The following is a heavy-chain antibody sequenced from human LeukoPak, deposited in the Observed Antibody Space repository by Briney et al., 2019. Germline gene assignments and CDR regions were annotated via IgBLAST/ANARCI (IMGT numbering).Heavy chain of an antibody. CDR3: ARDYVWGSSESDY. CDR2: IKPDGSEI. Sequence: GGSLRLSCAASGFTFSNSWMTWFRQTPGKGLEWVGNIKPDGSEIYYVDSVKGRFTISRDNAKNSLFLQMSSLRVEDTAIYYCARDYVWGSSESDYWGQGTLVTVSS. V-gene: IGHV3-7*01. J-gene: IGHJ4*02. D-gene: IGHD7-27*01. CDR1: GFTFSNSW.